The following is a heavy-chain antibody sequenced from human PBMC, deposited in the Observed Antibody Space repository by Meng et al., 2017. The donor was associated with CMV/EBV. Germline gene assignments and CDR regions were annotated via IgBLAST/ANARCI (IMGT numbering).Heavy chain of an antibody. CDR1: GYTFTGYY. CDR2: INPNSGGT. D-gene: IGHD2-2*02. J-gene: IGHJ6*02. V-gene: IGHV1-2*02. Sequence: ASVKVSCKASGYTFTGYYMHWVRQAPGQGLEWMGWINPNSGGTNYAKKFQGRVTMNRDTSISTAYMELSRLRSDDTDVYYCARDYTDTYGMDVWGQGTTVTVSS. CDR3: ARDYTDTYGMDV.